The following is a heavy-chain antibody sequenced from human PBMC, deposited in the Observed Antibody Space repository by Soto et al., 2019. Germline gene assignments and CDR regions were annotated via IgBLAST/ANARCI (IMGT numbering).Heavy chain of an antibody. V-gene: IGHV4-59*08. J-gene: IGHJ6*02. D-gene: IGHD3-10*01. CDR3: VRQGFGRIHGLVDV. CDR1: DDSSSNYK. CDR2: IDSNGGT. Sequence: SETLSLTCTVSDDSSSNYKWSWIRQPPGRRLEWIGYIDSNGGTSYNPSLQSRVTISIDTSTKQFFLKLSSVTAADTAVYYCVRQGFGRIHGLVDVWGQGTTVTVSS.